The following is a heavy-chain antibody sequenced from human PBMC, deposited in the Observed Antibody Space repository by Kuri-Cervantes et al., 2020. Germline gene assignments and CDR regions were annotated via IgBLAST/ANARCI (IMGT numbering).Heavy chain of an antibody. CDR2: IKQDGSEK. Sequence: GESLKISCAASGFTFSSYWMSWVRQAPGKGLEWVANIKQDGSEKYYVDSVKGRFTISRDNAKNSLYLQMNSLRAEDTAVYYCGRVGDYGDLYYFDYWGQGTLVTVSS. CDR3: GRVGDYGDLYYFDY. CDR1: GFTFSSYW. D-gene: IGHD4-17*01. J-gene: IGHJ4*02. V-gene: IGHV3-7*01.